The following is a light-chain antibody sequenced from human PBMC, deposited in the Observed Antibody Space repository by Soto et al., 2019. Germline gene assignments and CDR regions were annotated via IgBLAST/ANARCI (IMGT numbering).Light chain of an antibody. CDR1: SSDVDGFNY. V-gene: IGLV2-11*01. CDR2: DVS. CDR3: CAYAGSNNYVV. Sequence: QSVLTQPRSVSGSPGQSVTVSCTGISSDVDGFNYVSWYQHHPGKAPKLIIYDVSQRPSGVPDRFSGSKSANSASLTISGLQAEDEADYYCCAYAGSNNYVVFGGGTKLTVL. J-gene: IGLJ2*01.